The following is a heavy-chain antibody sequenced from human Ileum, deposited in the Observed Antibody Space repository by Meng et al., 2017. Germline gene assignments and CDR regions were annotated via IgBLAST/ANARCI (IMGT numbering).Heavy chain of an antibody. CDR3: AHIFDS. J-gene: IGHJ4*02. CDR2: MNLGGSP. CDR1: GRSISSSDW. V-gene: IGHV4-4*02. Sequence: QVQLQEAGPGLVGPSGPLSLTWAVAGRSISSSDWWSWVRQPPGKGLEWIAEMNLGGSPNYNPSLKSRVTMSVDKSNDHLSLQLTSVTAADTAVYYCAHIFDSWGQGTLVTVSS.